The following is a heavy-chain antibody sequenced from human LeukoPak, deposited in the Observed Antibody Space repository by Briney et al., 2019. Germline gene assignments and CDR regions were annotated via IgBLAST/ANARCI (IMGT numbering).Heavy chain of an antibody. CDR2: ISSNGGST. CDR1: GFTFSSYA. D-gene: IGHD6-6*01. J-gene: IGHJ4*02. Sequence: GGSLRLSCAASGFTFSSYAMHWVRQAPGKGLEYVSAISSNGGSTYYANSVKGRFTISRDNSKNTLYLQMGSLRAEDMAVYYCARYRRRGECSSSSFDYWGQGTLVTVSS. CDR3: ARYRRRGECSSSSFDY. V-gene: IGHV3-64*01.